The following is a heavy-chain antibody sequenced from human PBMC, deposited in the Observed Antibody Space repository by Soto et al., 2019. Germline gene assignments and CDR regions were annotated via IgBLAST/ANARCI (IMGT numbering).Heavy chain of an antibody. J-gene: IGHJ6*02. CDR2: IIPIFGTA. Sequence: QVQLVQSGAEVKKPGSSVKVSCQASGGTFSSYAISWVRQAPGQGLEWMGGIIPIFGTANYAQKFQGRVTITADESTSTADMELSSLRSEYTAVYYCARDRTGTTDYGMDVWGQGTTVTVSS. CDR3: ARDRTGTTDYGMDV. CDR1: GGTFSSYA. D-gene: IGHD1-7*01. V-gene: IGHV1-69*01.